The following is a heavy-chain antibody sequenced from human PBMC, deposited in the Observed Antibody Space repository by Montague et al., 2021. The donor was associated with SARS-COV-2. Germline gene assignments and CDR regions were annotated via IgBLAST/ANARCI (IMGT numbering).Heavy chain of an antibody. V-gene: IGHV4-59*13. D-gene: IGHD3-22*01. J-gene: IGHJ2*01. Sequence: SETLSLTCTVSGGSISTYSWSWIRQPPGKGLEWIGYVYYSGSINYNPSLKSRVTLSIDTSKNQFPLKLSSVTAADTAVYFCARGTRYYYDSTCYFDLWGRGTLVTVSS. CDR1: GGSISTYS. CDR3: ARGTRYYYDSTCYFDL. CDR2: VYYSGSI.